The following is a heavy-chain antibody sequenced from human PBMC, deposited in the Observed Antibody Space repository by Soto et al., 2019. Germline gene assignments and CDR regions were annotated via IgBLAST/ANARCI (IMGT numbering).Heavy chain of an antibody. Sequence: QVQLVQSGAEVKKPGASVTVSCEASGYTFIAHFIHWVRQAPGQGLEWMGWIYPDTGGTNYAQKFRDRVTMTGDTSVSTAYMEVNGLKSDDTAVYYCVRAQSRQLLLAWFDAWGQGTLVTVSS. CDR3: VRAQSRQLLLAWFDA. V-gene: IGHV1-2*02. J-gene: IGHJ5*02. D-gene: IGHD2-2*01. CDR1: GYTFIAHF. CDR2: IYPDTGGT.